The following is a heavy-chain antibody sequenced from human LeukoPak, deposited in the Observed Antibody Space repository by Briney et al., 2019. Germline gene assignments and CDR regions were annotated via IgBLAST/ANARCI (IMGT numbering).Heavy chain of an antibody. CDR2: ISSSGSTI. D-gene: IGHD7-27*01. CDR1: GFTFSSYW. CDR3: ARDPGDTSLDV. V-gene: IGHV3-48*04. J-gene: IGHJ6*04. Sequence: HPGGSLRLSCAASGFTFSSYWMSWVRQAPGKGLEWVSYISSSGSTIYYADSVKGRFTISRDNAKYSLYLQMNSLRAEDTAVYYCARDPGDTSLDVWSKGTTVTISS.